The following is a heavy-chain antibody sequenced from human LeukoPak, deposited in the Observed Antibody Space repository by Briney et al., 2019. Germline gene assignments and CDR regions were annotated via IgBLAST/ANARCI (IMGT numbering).Heavy chain of an antibody. V-gene: IGHV5-51*01. Sequence: GESLKISCKGSGYSFTSYWIGWVRQMPGKGLEWMGIIYPGDSDTRYSPSFQGQVTISADKSISTAYLQWSSLKASDTAMYYCARLGASSSCPEFFDYWGQGTLVTVSS. J-gene: IGHJ4*02. CDR1: GYSFTSYW. CDR2: IYPGDSDT. CDR3: ARLGASSSCPEFFDY. D-gene: IGHD6-13*01.